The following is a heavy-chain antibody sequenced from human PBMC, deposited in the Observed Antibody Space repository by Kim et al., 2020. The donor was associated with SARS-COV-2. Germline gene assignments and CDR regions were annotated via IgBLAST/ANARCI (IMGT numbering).Heavy chain of an antibody. V-gene: IGHV1-69*13. D-gene: IGHD2-2*01. CDR1: GGTFSSYA. CDR3: ASAYCSSTSCYWFSQVKGYGMDV. J-gene: IGHJ6*02. Sequence: SVKVSCKASGGTFSSYAISWVRQAPGQGLEWMGGIIPIFGTANYAQKFQGRVTITADESTSTAYMELSSLRSEDTAVYYCASAYCSSTSCYWFSQVKGYGMDVWGQGTTVTVSS. CDR2: IIPIFGTA.